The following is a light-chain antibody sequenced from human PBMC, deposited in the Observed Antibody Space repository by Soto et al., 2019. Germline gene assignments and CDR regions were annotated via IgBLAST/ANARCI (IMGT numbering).Light chain of an antibody. J-gene: IGKJ2*01. CDR1: QSISSS. CDR2: DAS. V-gene: IGKV1-5*01. Sequence: IQMTQSPSTVSASVEDRVTITCRASQSISSSLAWYQQKPGKAPKVLIYDASSLDSGVPSRFSGSGYGTEFTLTVSSLQPGDFATYSCQQYESYPYSFGQGTKLEIK. CDR3: QQYESYPYS.